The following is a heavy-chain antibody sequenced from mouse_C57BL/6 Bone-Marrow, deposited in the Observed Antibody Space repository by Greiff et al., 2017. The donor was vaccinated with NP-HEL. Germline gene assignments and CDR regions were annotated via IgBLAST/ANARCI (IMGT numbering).Heavy chain of an antibody. J-gene: IGHJ1*03. V-gene: IGHV1-74*01. Sequence: QVQLQQSGAELVKPGASVKVSCKASGYTFTSYWMHWVKQRPGQGLEWIGMIHPSDSDTNYNQKFKGKATLTVDKSSSKAYMQLSSLTSEDSAVYYCAIPYDYDGWYFDVWGTGTTVTVSS. D-gene: IGHD2-4*01. CDR3: AIPYDYDGWYFDV. CDR1: GYTFTSYW. CDR2: IHPSDSDT.